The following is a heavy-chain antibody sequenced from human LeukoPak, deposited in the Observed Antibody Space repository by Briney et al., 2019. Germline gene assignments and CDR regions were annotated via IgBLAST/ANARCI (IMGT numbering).Heavy chain of an antibody. CDR2: ISNSGGST. CDR1: GFTFSSYA. CDR3: AKEWAYFHSHGSITFDY. J-gene: IGHJ4*02. V-gene: IGHV3-23*01. D-gene: IGHD3-22*01. Sequence: PGGSLRLSCAASGFTFSSYAMSWVRQAPGKGLEWVSAISNSGGSTYYADSVKGRFTVSRDNSKNTLYLQMNSLRAEDTAVYYCAKEWAYFHSHGSITFDYWGQGTLVTVSS.